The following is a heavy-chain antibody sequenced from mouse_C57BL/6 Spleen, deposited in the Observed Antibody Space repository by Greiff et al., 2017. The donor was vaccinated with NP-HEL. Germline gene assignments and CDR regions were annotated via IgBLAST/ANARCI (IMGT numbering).Heavy chain of an antibody. V-gene: IGHV5-17*01. CDR2: ISSGSSTI. J-gene: IGHJ4*01. CDR3: ARPGYDGSSYNYAMDY. CDR1: GFTFSDYG. Sequence: EVMLVESGGGLVKPGGSLKLSCAVSGFTFSDYGMHWVRQAPEKGLEWVAKISSGSSTIYYADTVKGRFTISRDNAKNTLFLQMTSLRSEDTAMYYCARPGYDGSSYNYAMDYWGQGTSVTVSS. D-gene: IGHD1-1*01.